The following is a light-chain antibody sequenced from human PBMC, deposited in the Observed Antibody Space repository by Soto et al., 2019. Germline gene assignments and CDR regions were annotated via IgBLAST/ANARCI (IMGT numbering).Light chain of an antibody. CDR3: QHYKTWPLS. J-gene: IGKJ4*01. CDR2: DAS. V-gene: IGKV3-15*01. Sequence: EIVMTQSPATLSVSPGERVTLSCRASQDIRSRLAWYQQKPGQTPRLLIYDASTRATGIPARFSGIGSGTEFTLIISRLQSDDFAVYYCQHYKTWPLSFGGGTKVDIK. CDR1: QDIRSR.